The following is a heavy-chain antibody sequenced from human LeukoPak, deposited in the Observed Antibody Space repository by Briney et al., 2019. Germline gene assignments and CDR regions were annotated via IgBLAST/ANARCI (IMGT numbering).Heavy chain of an antibody. V-gene: IGHV3-21*01. CDR2: ISASGSYI. CDR3: ARDSPGTTASDY. J-gene: IGHJ4*02. Sequence: GGSLRLSCAASGFTFDTYRMNWVRQAPGKGLEWVSSISASGSYIYYADSLKGRFTISRGNTKNSLFLQMSSLRAEDTAVYYCARDSPGTTASDYWGQGTLVTVSS. CDR1: GFTFDTYR. D-gene: IGHD1-1*01.